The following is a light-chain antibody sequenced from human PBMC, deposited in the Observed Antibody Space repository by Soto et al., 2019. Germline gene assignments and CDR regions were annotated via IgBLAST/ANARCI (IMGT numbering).Light chain of an antibody. CDR1: NNDIGGYNY. CDR3: SSYRTTSPCV. Sequence: QSALTQPASVSGSPGQSITISCTGTNNDIGGYNYVSWYDHHPGKAPRLIIYEASNRPSGVSNRFSGSKSGNTAYLTISGLQAEDEAHYYCSSYRTTSPCVFGTGTKVTVL. V-gene: IGLV2-14*01. CDR2: EAS. J-gene: IGLJ1*01.